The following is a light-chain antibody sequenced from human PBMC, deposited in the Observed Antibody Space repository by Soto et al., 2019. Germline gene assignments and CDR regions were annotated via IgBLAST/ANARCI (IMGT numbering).Light chain of an antibody. CDR1: QSVSSN. CDR3: QQYNNWPRT. Sequence: DIVMTQSPATLSVTPGERATLSCSASQSVSSNLAWYQQKPGQAPRLLIYGASTRATGIPARFSGSGSGTEFTLTISSLQSEDFAVYYCQQYNNWPRTFGQGTKVDI. V-gene: IGKV3-15*01. CDR2: GAS. J-gene: IGKJ1*01.